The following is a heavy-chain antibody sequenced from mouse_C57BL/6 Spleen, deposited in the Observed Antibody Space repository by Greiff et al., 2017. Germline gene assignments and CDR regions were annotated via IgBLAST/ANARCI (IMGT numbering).Heavy chain of an antibody. J-gene: IGHJ3*01. CDR1: GFSLTSYG. Sequence: VQLQQSGPGLVQPSQSLSITCTVSGFSLTSYGVHWVRQSPGKGLEWLGVIWSGGSTDYNASFISRLSISRDNSKRQVFFKMNSLQAGDTAIYYCARNGLRYPWFAYWGQGTLVTVSA. CDR3: ARNGLRYPWFAY. CDR2: IWSGGST. V-gene: IGHV2-2*01. D-gene: IGHD1-1*01.